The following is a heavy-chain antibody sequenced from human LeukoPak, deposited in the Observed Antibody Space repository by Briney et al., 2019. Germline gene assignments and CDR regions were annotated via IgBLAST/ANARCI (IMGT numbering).Heavy chain of an antibody. D-gene: IGHD6-13*01. Sequence: GESLKISCKGSGYSFSDYWIGWVRQMPGKGLEWMGIVYPGDSDTRYSPSFKGQVTISADKSFGTTYLQWSSLEASDTAMYYCARHNGMVRYSSSWYENGMDVWGQGTTVTVS. CDR3: ARHNGMVRYSSSWYENGMDV. CDR2: VYPGDSDT. CDR1: GYSFSDYW. V-gene: IGHV5-51*01. J-gene: IGHJ6*02.